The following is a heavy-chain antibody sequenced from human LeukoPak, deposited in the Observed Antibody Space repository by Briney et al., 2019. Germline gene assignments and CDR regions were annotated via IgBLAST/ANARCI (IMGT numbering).Heavy chain of an antibody. CDR2: ISGSGGST. D-gene: IGHD6-13*01. J-gene: IGHJ4*02. V-gene: IGHV3-23*01. CDR1: GFTFSSYA. CDR3: ARDLFGGSSWYFDY. Sequence: GGSLRLSCAASGFTFSSYAMSWVRQAPGKGLEWVSAISGSGGSTYYADSVKGRFTISRDNSENTLYLQMNSLRAEDTAVYYCARDLFGGSSWYFDYWGQGTLVTVPS.